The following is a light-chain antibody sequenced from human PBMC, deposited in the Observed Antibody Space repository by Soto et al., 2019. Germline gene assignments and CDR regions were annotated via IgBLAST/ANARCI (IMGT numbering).Light chain of an antibody. CDR1: SSNIGAGYE. V-gene: IGLV1-40*01. J-gene: IGLJ1*01. CDR2: GNS. CDR3: QSYDSSLNGYYV. Sequence: QSVLTQPPSVSGAPGQRVTISCTGSSSNIGAGYEVHWYQQLPGTAPKLLIFGNSNRPSGVPDRFSGSKSGTSASLATTGLRAEDEADYYCQSYDSSLNGYYVFGTGTKLTVL.